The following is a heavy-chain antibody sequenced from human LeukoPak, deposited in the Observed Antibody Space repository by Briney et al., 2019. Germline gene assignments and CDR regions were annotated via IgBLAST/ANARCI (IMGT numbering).Heavy chain of an antibody. CDR2: IRYDGSNK. D-gene: IGHD3-16*01. CDR1: GFTFSSYG. CDR3: ATAKQKVMITLPSGC. J-gene: IGHJ4*02. V-gene: IGHV3-30*02. Sequence: GGSLRLSCAASGFTFSSYGMHWVRQAPGKGLEWVAFIRYDGSNKYYADSVKGRFTISRDNSKNTLYLQMNSLRAEDTAVYYCATAKQKVMITLPSGCWGQGTLVTVSS.